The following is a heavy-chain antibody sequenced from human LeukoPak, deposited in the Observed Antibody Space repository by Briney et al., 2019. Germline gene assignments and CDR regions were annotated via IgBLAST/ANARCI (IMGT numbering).Heavy chain of an antibody. J-gene: IGHJ4*02. V-gene: IGHV3-23*01. CDR2: ISDTGGYT. Sequence: TGGSLRLSCVASGFTFSTFGMSWVRQAPGKGLEWVSSISDTGGYTYYADSMKGRFTISRDNSKNTLYLQMNSLRAEDTAVYHCANGGSMAHEKIHNWGQGTLVTVSS. CDR1: GFTFSTFG. D-gene: IGHD2/OR15-2a*01. CDR3: ANGGSMAHEKIHN.